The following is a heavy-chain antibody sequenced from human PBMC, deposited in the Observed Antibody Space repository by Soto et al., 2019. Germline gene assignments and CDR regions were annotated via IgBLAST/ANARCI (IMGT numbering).Heavy chain of an antibody. Sequence: ASVKVSCKASGYTVTSDGISWVRQAPGQGLEWMGWISAYNGNTNYAQKLQGRVTMTTDTSTSTAYMELRSLRSDDTAVYYCARDLTPVYDYIWGSTPPCAFDTGGQGTRVTVS. CDR3: ARDLTPVYDYIWGSTPPCAFDT. D-gene: IGHD3-16*01. V-gene: IGHV1-18*01. J-gene: IGHJ3*02. CDR1: GYTVTSDG. CDR2: ISAYNGNT.